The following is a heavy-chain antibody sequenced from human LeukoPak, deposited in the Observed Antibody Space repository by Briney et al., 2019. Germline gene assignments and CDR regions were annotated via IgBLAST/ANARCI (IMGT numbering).Heavy chain of an antibody. Sequence: GGSLRLSCAASGFTFSNYGMHWVRQVPGKGLEWVTFIRYDASNKYYADAVKGRFTISRDNSKNTLYLQMNSLRPEDAAVYYCAKDSGGTRIVWFDSWGQGTLVTVSS. V-gene: IGHV3-30*02. D-gene: IGHD2-15*01. CDR3: AKDSGGTRIVWFDS. J-gene: IGHJ5*01. CDR1: GFTFSNYG. CDR2: IRYDASNK.